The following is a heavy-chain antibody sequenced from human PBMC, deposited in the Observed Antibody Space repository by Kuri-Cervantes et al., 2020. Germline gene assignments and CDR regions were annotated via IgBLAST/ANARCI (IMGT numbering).Heavy chain of an antibody. J-gene: IGHJ6*03. Sequence: SETLSLTCAVSGGSISSSNWWSWVRQPPGKGLEWIGEIYHSGSTNYNPSLKSRVTISVDTSKNQFSLKLRSVTAADTAVYYCARGVVAVPGGYWYYYMDVWGKGTTVTVSS. V-gene: IGHV4-4*02. CDR1: GGSISSSNW. CDR2: IYHSGST. D-gene: IGHD2-15*01. CDR3: ARGVVAVPGGYWYYYMDV.